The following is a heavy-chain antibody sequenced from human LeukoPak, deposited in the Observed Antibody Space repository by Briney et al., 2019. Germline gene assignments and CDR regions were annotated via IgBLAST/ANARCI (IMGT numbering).Heavy chain of an antibody. Sequence: PGGSLRLSCAASGFTFSSYAMSWVRQAPGKGLEWVSAISGSGGSTYYADSVKGRFTISRDNSKNTLYLQMNSLSADDTAVYYCVIRGNTATAPFDYWGQGTLVTVSS. J-gene: IGHJ4*02. CDR1: GFTFSSYA. V-gene: IGHV3-23*01. CDR3: VIRGNTATAPFDY. CDR2: ISGSGGST. D-gene: IGHD5-18*01.